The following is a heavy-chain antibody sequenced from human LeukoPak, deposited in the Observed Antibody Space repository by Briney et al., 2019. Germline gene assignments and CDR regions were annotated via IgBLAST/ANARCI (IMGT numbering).Heavy chain of an antibody. D-gene: IGHD6-13*01. CDR2: IYYGGST. J-gene: IGHJ4*02. V-gene: IGHV4-59*01. CDR3: ARNGGSSWYFGGFDY. CDR1: GASISSYY. Sequence: SETLSLTCPVPGASISSYYWSWIRQPPGKGLGWFGYIYYGGSTNSKPSLKSRVTISVETFKNQSSLKLSYVTAADPAVYYCARNGGSSWYFGGFDYWGQGALVPVSS.